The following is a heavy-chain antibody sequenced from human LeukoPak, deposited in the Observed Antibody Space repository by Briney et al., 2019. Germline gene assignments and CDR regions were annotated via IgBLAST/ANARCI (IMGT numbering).Heavy chain of an antibody. J-gene: IGHJ4*02. CDR1: GFTFSQYW. CDR2: IKPDGSEK. CDR3: AKDGVLGCSSTSCYSGYFDY. D-gene: IGHD2-2*01. V-gene: IGHV3-7*01. Sequence: PGGSLRLSCAASGFTFSQYWMSWVRQAPGKGLEWVANIKPDGSEKHYVDSVKGRFSISRDNTKNSLFLQISSLRGEDSAVYYCAKDGVLGCSSTSCYSGYFDYWGQGTLVTVSS.